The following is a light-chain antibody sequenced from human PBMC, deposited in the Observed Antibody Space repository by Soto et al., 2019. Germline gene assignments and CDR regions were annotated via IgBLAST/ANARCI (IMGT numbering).Light chain of an antibody. CDR2: KAS. CDR3: QQYETYWA. Sequence: DIXMTQSPSXLSXXXXXRVAITCRASQNIDSWLAWYQHKPEKAPKLLIYKASTLANGVPSRFSGRGSGTEFTLTISSLQPDDVATYYCQQYETYWAFGQGTKVEI. V-gene: IGKV1-5*03. CDR1: QNIDSW. J-gene: IGKJ1*01.